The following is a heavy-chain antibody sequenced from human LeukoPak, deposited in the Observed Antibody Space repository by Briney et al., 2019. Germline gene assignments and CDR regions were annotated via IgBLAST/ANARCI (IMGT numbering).Heavy chain of an antibody. J-gene: IGHJ3*02. Sequence: SETLSLTCTVSGGSISSYYWSWIRQPAGKGLEWIGRIYTSGSTNYNPFLKSRVTMSVDTSKNQFSLKLSSVTAADTAVYYCARSAPLPSSGWAFDIWGQGTMVTVSS. V-gene: IGHV4-4*07. CDR3: ARSAPLPSSGWAFDI. CDR1: GGSISSYY. D-gene: IGHD6-19*01. CDR2: IYTSGST.